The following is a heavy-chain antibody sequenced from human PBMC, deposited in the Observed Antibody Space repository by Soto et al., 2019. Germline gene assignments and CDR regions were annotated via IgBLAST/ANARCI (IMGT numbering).Heavy chain of an antibody. D-gene: IGHD2-2*01. CDR2: INPSGGST. CDR1: GYTFTSYY. CDR3: ARDREYQLLVTGFDY. Sequence: QVQLVQSGAEVKKPGASVKVSCKASGYTFTSYYMHWVRQALGQGLEWMGIINPSGGSTSKAQKFQGIVTMTRDTSTSTFYMELSSLISEDTAVYYCARDREYQLLVTGFDYWGQGTLVTVSS. J-gene: IGHJ4*02. V-gene: IGHV1-46*01.